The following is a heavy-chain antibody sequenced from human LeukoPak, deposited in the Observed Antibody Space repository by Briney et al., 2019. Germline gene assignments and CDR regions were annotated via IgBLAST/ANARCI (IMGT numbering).Heavy chain of an antibody. D-gene: IGHD2-15*01. J-gene: IGHJ4*02. CDR3: ARDLGYCSGGSCFFDY. V-gene: IGHV3-21*01. Sequence: GGSLRLSCAASGFTFSSYSMNWVRQAPGKGLEWVSFISSSSRYMYYADSLKGRFTISRDNAKNSLYLQMNSLRAEDTAVYYCARDLGYCSGGSCFFDYWGQGTLVTVSS. CDR2: ISSSSRYM. CDR1: GFTFSSYS.